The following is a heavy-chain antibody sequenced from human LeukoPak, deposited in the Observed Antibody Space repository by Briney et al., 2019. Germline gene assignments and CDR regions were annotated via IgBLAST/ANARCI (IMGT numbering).Heavy chain of an antibody. Sequence: GGSLRLSCAASGFTFSSYSMNWVRQAPGKGLEWVSSISSSSSYIYYADSVKGRFTISRDNAKNSLYLQMNSLRAEDTAVYYCARDLTMIVVVIDAFDIWGQGTMVTVSS. CDR2: ISSSSSYI. V-gene: IGHV3-21*01. CDR3: ARDLTMIVVVIDAFDI. D-gene: IGHD3-22*01. CDR1: GFTFSSYS. J-gene: IGHJ3*02.